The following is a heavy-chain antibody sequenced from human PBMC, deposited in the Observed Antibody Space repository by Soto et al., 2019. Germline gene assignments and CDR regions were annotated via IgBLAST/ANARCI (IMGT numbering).Heavy chain of an antibody. D-gene: IGHD2-15*01. V-gene: IGHV1-46*01. J-gene: IGHJ5*02. Sequence: ASVKVSCKAPGDTFTSYYLNWVRQAPGQGLEWMGVINPSGGSTSYAQKFQGRVTMTRDTSTSTVYMELSSLRSEDTAVYYCARDARVVAATRWNWFDPWGQGTLVTVSS. CDR1: GDTFTSYY. CDR2: INPSGGST. CDR3: ARDARVVAATRWNWFDP.